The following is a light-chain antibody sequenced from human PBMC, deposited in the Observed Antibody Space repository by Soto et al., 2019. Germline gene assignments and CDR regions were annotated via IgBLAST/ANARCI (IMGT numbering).Light chain of an antibody. CDR1: SRHSSYI. CDR3: ETWDTNTRV. Sequence: QLVLTQSSAASASLGSSVKLTCTLSSRHSSYIITWHQQQPGKAPRYLMKLEGSXRXXXXXXXXXXFSASSSGADRFLTISNLQFEDEADYYCETWDTNTRVFGGGTKLTVL. V-gene: IGLV4-60*02. J-gene: IGLJ3*02. CDR2: LEGSXRX.